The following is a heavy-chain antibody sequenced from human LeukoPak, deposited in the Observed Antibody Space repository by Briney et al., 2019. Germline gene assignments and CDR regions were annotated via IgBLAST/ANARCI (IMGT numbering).Heavy chain of an antibody. Sequence: SETLSLTCTVSGGSIRSYYWSWIRQPAGKGLEWIGRIYTSGSTNYNPSLKSRVTMSVDTSKNQFSLKLSSVTAADTAVYYCARDSKLYAAFDIWGQGTMVIVSS. CDR3: ARDSKLYAAFDI. CDR1: GGSIRSYY. V-gene: IGHV4-4*07. CDR2: IYTSGST. D-gene: IGHD2-2*01. J-gene: IGHJ3*02.